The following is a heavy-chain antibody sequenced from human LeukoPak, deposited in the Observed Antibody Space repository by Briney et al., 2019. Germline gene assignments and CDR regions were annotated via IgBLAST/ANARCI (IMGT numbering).Heavy chain of an antibody. Sequence: GASVKVSCKSSGYTFTSYYMYWLRQPPGQGLEWMGIINPSGGSTSYAQKFKGRVTMTRDTSTSTVYMELSSLRSEDTAVYYCVRDSGMVRGAVDYWGQGTLVTVSS. CDR1: GYTFTSYY. CDR3: VRDSGMVRGAVDY. V-gene: IGHV1-46*01. J-gene: IGHJ4*02. CDR2: INPSGGST. D-gene: IGHD3-10*01.